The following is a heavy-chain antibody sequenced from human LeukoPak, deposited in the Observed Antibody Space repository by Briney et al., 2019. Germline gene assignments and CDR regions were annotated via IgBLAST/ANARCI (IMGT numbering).Heavy chain of an antibody. V-gene: IGHV3-7*01. Sequence: GGSLRLSCVASGFPFSSYWMTWVRQAPGKGLEWVANIKQDGSKKSYVDSVKGRFTITRDDTRNSLFLQMYSLRAEDTAVYFCAREDGYCSGGNCYSYFDSWGQGTLVTVSA. D-gene: IGHD2-15*01. CDR1: GFPFSSYW. J-gene: IGHJ4*02. CDR3: AREDGYCSGGNCYSYFDS. CDR2: IKQDGSKK.